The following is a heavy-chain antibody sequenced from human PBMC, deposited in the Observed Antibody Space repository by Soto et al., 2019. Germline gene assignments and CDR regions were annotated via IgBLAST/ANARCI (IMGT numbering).Heavy chain of an antibody. J-gene: IGHJ5*02. Sequence: SETLSLTCAVYGGSGGSFSGYYWSWIRQPPGKGLEWIGYIYYSGSTNYNPSLKSRVTISVDTSKNQFSLKLSSVTAADTAVYYCARLGAQEIDPWGQGTLVTVSS. CDR3: ARLGAQEIDP. CDR2: IYYSGST. CDR1: GGSGGSFSGYY. D-gene: IGHD3-16*01. V-gene: IGHV4-59*08.